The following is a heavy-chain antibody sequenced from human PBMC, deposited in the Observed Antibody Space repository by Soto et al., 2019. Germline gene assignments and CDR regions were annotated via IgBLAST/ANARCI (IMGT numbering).Heavy chain of an antibody. V-gene: IGHV4-30-2*01. CDR2: IYHSGST. CDR3: AGTTVIPYYFDY. Sequence: SETLSLTCAVSGGSISSGGYSWSWIRQPPGKGLEWIGYIYHSGSTYYNPSLKSRVTISVDRSKNQFSLKLSSVTAADTAVYYCAGTTVIPYYFDYWGQGTLVTVSS. D-gene: IGHD4-17*01. J-gene: IGHJ4*02. CDR1: GGSISSGGYS.